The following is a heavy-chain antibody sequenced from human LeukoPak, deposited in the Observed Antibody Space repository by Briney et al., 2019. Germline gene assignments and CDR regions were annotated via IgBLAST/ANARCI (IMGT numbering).Heavy chain of an antibody. CDR1: GFTFRSFS. CDR2: SGSGGST. D-gene: IGHD2-15*01. V-gene: IGHV3-23*01. J-gene: IGHJ4*02. Sequence: PGGSLRLSCAASGFTFRSFSMNWVRQAPGKGLEWVSASGSGGSTYYADSVKGRFTTSRDNSKNTLYLQMNSLRAEDTAVYYCAKDPVVVVAAPNGRAYWGQGTLVTVSS. CDR3: AKDPVVVVAAPNGRAY.